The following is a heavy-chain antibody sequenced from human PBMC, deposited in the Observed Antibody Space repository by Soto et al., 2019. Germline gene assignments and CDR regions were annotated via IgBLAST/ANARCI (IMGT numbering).Heavy chain of an antibody. CDR1: GGSISGYY. D-gene: IGHD6-6*01. J-gene: IGHJ4*02. CDR3: AAPPRY. Sequence: SETLSLTCTVSGGSISGYYWSWIRQPPGKGLEWIGYMYNTGSTVYNPSFKSRVTISVDTSKSQFSLRLTSVTAADTAVYYCAAPPRYWGQGTLVTVSS. CDR2: MYNTGST. V-gene: IGHV4-59*01.